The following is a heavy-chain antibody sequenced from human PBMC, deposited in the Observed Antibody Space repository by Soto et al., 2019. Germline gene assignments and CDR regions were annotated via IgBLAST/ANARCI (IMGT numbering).Heavy chain of an antibody. Sequence: QVQLVESGGGVVQPGRSLRLSCAASGFTFSNYAMHWVRQAPGKGLEWVSVISDDGSKKYYADSVKGRFTMSRDNSHNTLYLQMTSLRVAETAVYYCAKETLAITETTLPYNVTDVWGQGTMVT. CDR1: GFTFSNYA. CDR2: ISDDGSKK. J-gene: IGHJ6*02. V-gene: IGHV3-30*18. CDR3: AKETLAITETTLPYNVTDV. D-gene: IGHD4-4*01.